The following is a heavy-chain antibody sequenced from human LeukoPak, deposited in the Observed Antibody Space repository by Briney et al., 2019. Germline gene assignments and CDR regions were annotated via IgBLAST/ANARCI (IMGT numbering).Heavy chain of an antibody. J-gene: IGHJ5*02. V-gene: IGHV1-2*02. CDR3: ARHMTTANNWFDP. Sequence: VASVKVSCKASGYTFTGYYMHWVRQAPGQGLEWMGWSNPNSGGTNYEQKFQGRVIMTRDTSISTAYMELSRLRFDDTAVYYCARHMTTANNWFDPWGQGTLVTVSS. CDR1: GYTFTGYY. D-gene: IGHD4-17*01. CDR2: SNPNSGGT.